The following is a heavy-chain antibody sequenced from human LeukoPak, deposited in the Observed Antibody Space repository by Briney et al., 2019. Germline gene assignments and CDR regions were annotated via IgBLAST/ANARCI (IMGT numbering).Heavy chain of an antibody. CDR3: ARQMNTVAADY. D-gene: IGHD4-23*01. J-gene: IGHJ4*02. Sequence: SETLSLTCTVSGGSISSSSYFWGWIRQPPGKGLEWIGSIFYSGSTYYNPFLNSRVTISIATSKNQFSLRLSSVTAADTAVYYCARQMNTVAADYWGQGTLVTVSS. CDR2: IFYSGST. V-gene: IGHV4-39*01. CDR1: GGSISSSSYF.